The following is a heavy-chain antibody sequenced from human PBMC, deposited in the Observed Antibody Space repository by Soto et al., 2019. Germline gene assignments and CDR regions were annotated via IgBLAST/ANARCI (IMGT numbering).Heavy chain of an antibody. V-gene: IGHV3-9*01. J-gene: IGHJ5*02. D-gene: IGHD5-12*01. Sequence: EVRLVESGGGLVQPGRSLRLSCAASGFTFEDYAMHWVRRVPGKGLEWVSGIRWNSGKIAYADSVRGRFTISRDNAKNSLYLQMNSLRTEDTALYHCARDIGYSGFNGFDPWGQGTLVTVSS. CDR1: GFTFEDYA. CDR3: ARDIGYSGFNGFDP. CDR2: IRWNSGKI.